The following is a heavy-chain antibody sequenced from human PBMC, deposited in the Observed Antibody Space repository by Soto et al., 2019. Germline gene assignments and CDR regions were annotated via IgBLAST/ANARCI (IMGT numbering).Heavy chain of an antibody. CDR2: ISSRGTDI. D-gene: IGHD4-17*01. Sequence: LRLSCEASGFLFSTSTLNWVRRAPGKGLEWVAEISSRGTDIYYADSVKGRFTISRDNSKNTLYLLLDRVKSDDTAVYFCATLGRADYPPLAAWGQGTLVTVSS. CDR3: ATLGRADYPPLAA. CDR1: GFLFSTST. J-gene: IGHJ5*02. V-gene: IGHV3-30*14.